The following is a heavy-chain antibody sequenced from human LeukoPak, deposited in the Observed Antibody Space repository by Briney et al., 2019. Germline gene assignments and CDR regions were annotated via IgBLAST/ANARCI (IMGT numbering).Heavy chain of an antibody. CDR2: INTNTGNP. V-gene: IGHV7-4-1*02. Sequence: XSXKAXGYXFTSYAMNWVRQAPGQGLEWMGWINTNTGNPTYAQGFTGRFVFSLDTSVSTAYLQISSLKAEDTAVYYCARVPQLWPDYWGQGTLVTVSS. D-gene: IGHD5-18*01. J-gene: IGHJ4*02. CDR1: GYXFTSYA. CDR3: ARVPQLWPDY.